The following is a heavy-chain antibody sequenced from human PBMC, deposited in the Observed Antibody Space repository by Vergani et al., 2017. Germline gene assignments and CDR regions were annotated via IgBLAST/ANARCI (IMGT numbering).Heavy chain of an antibody. CDR2: ISYDGSNK. CDR1: GFTFSSYA. D-gene: IGHD2-8*02. V-gene: IGHV3-30-3*01. CDR3: ARGSGVVY. J-gene: IGHJ4*02. Sequence: QVQLVESGGGVVQPGRSLRLSCAASGFTFSSYAMHWVRQAPGKGLEWVAVISYDGSNKYYADSVKGRFTISRDNSKNTLYLQMNSLRAEDTAVYYCARGSGVVYWGQGTLVTVSS.